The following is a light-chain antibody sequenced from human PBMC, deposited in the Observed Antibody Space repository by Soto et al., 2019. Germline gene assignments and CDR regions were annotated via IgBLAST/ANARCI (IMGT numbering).Light chain of an antibody. Sequence: EIALTQSPGTLSLSPGERATLSCRASQSVSSHYLAWYQQKPGQAPRLLIYGASSRATGIPDRFSRSGSGTDFTLTISRLEAEDFVVYYCQQYGGSPITFGQGTRLELQ. V-gene: IGKV3-20*01. CDR2: GAS. CDR3: QQYGGSPIT. J-gene: IGKJ5*01. CDR1: QSVSSHY.